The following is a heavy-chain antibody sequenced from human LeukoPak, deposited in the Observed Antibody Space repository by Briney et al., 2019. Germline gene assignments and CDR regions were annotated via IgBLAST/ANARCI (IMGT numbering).Heavy chain of an antibody. Sequence: PSETLSLTCTVSGGSISSYYWSWIRQPAGKGLEWIGSIYYSGSTYYNPSLKSRVTISVDTSKNQFSLKLSSVTAADTAVYYCARDQGIAAAVYFDYWGQGTLVTVSS. CDR1: GGSISSYY. CDR2: IYYSGST. CDR3: ARDQGIAAAVYFDY. D-gene: IGHD6-13*01. J-gene: IGHJ4*02. V-gene: IGHV4-4*07.